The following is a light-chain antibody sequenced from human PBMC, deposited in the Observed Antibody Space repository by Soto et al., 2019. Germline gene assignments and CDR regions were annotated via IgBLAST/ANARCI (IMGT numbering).Light chain of an antibody. CDR1: QTISDS. V-gene: IGKV1-27*01. J-gene: IGKJ1*01. CDR3: QRYDSIPRT. Sequence: DIQMTQSPSSLSASVGDTVTITCRASQTISDSLARYQQKPGKVPKLLIYAASTLLPGVPVRFSGTGAGTDFTLTISGLQPEDFATYYCQRYDSIPRTFGQGTKVEVK. CDR2: AAS.